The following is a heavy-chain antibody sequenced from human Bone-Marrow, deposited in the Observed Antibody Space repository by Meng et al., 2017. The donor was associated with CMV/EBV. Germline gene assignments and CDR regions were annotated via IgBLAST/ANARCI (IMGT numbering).Heavy chain of an antibody. CDR3: ARSPAYCGGDCYLGWFDP. CDR2: ISGSGGST. Sequence: GGSLRLSCAASGFRFTTYAMNWVRQAPGKGLEWVSAISGSGGSTYYADSVKGRFTISRDNAKNSLYLQMNSLRAEDTAVYYCARSPAYCGGDCYLGWFDPWGQGTLVTFSS. D-gene: IGHD2-21*01. V-gene: IGHV3-23*01. J-gene: IGHJ5*02. CDR1: GFRFTTYA.